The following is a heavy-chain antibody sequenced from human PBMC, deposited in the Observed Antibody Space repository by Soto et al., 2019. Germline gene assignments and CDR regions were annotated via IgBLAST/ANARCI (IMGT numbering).Heavy chain of an antibody. D-gene: IGHD3-10*01. CDR2: IYYSGST. J-gene: IGHJ1*01. Sequence: QLQLQESGPGLVKPSETLSLTCTVSGGSISSSSYYWGWIRQPPGKGLEWIGSIYYSGSTYYNPSLKRPVTISVDTSTNQYSLKLSSVTAADTAVYYCATGWCGEFQHGGQGTLVTVSS. CDR1: GGSISSSSYY. V-gene: IGHV4-39*01. CDR3: ATGWCGEFQH.